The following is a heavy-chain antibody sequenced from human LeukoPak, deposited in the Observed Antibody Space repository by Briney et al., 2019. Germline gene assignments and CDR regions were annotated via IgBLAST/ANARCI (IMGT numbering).Heavy chain of an antibody. CDR2: INPSGGST. CDR3: ARVDREYCSSTSCALDY. CDR1: GYTFTSYY. J-gene: IGHJ4*02. Sequence: ASVKVSCKASGYTFTSYYMHWVRQAPGQGLEWMGIINPSGGSTSYAQKFQGRVTMTRDTSTSTVYMELSSLRSEDTAVYYCARVDREYCSSTSCALDYWGQGTLVTVSS. D-gene: IGHD2-2*01. V-gene: IGHV1-46*01.